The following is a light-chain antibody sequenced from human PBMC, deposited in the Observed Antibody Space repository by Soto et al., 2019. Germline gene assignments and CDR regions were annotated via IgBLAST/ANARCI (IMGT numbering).Light chain of an antibody. V-gene: IGKV3-20*01. CDR1: QSLVNTY. Sequence: EVVLTQSPCSLSLSPGDRATLSCRASQSLVNTYVAWYQQKAGQAPRLLIYDASTRATGIPDRFSGSGSGTDFTLSISRLEPDDFAVYYCQSYGSSRPFGHGTKAAIK. J-gene: IGKJ1*01. CDR2: DAS. CDR3: QSYGSSRP.